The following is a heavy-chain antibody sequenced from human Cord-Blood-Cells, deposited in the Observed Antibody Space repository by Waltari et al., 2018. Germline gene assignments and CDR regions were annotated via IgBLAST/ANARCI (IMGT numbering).Heavy chain of an antibody. V-gene: IGHV3-30*18. CDR3: AKSLGGVVVAADY. CDR1: GFTFSSYG. D-gene: IGHD2-15*01. CDR2: ISYDGSNK. Sequence: QVQLVESGGGVVQPGRSLRLSCAATGFTFSSYGMHWVRQAPGKGLEGVAVISYDGSNKYYADSVKGRFTISRDNSKNTLYLQMNSLRAEDTAVYYCAKSLGGVVVAADYWGQGTLVTVSS. J-gene: IGHJ4*02.